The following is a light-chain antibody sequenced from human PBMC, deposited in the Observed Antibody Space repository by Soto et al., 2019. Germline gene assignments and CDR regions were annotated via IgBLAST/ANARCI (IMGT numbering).Light chain of an antibody. V-gene: IGKV3-11*01. Sequence: ELVLTQSPATLSLSPGERATLSCRASQSVNNYLDWYQQKPGQAPRLLIYDASSRATGIPARFSGSGSGTDFTLTISSLEPEDFAVYYCQQRSIRPPLTFGGGTKVEIK. CDR1: QSVNNY. CDR2: DAS. J-gene: IGKJ4*01. CDR3: QQRSIRPPLT.